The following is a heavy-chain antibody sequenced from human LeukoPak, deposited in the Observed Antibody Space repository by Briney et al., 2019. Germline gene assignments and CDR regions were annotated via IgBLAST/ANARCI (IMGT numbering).Heavy chain of an antibody. V-gene: IGHV3-23*01. D-gene: IGHD3-9*01. CDR3: ARAGPLRYFDWLPQAYYYYYYMDV. CDR2: ISGSGGTT. Sequence: PGGSLRLSCAASGFTFSSYAMSWVRQAPGKGLEWVSAISGSGGTTYYADSVKGRFTISRDNAKNTLYLQMNSLRAEDTAVYYCARAGPLRYFDWLPQAYYYYYYMDVWGKGTTVTVSS. J-gene: IGHJ6*03. CDR1: GFTFSSYA.